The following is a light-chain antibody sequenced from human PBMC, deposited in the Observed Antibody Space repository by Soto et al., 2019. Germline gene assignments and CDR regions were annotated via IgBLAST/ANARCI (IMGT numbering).Light chain of an antibody. CDR1: SSDFGGYDF. Sequence: QSVLTQPSSVSGSPGQAITISCPGTSSDFGGYDFVSWYQHHPGKAPKLLIYDVSNRPSGISNHFSGSKSGNTASLTISGLQAEDEADYYCSSYTSSNTYVFGTGTKVTVL. J-gene: IGLJ1*01. V-gene: IGLV2-14*03. CDR2: DVS. CDR3: SSYTSSNTYV.